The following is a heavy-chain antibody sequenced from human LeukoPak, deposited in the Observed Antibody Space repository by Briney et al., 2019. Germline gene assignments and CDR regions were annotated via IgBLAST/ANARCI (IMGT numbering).Heavy chain of an antibody. CDR2: INPSGGST. CDR3: ARDLSLGAPLVGHYYMDV. Sequence: ASVKVSCKASGYTFTSYYMHWVRQAPGQGLEWMGIINPSGGSTSYAQKFQGRVTMTRDTSTSTVYMELSSLRSEDTAVYYCARDLSLGAPLVGHYYMDVWGKGTTVTVSS. V-gene: IGHV1-46*01. CDR1: GYTFTSYY. D-gene: IGHD2-15*01. J-gene: IGHJ6*03.